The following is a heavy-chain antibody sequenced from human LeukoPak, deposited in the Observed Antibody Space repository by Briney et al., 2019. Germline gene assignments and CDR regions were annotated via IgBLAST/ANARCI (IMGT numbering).Heavy chain of an antibody. D-gene: IGHD3-22*01. Sequence: SQTLSLTCAVSGGSISSGGYSWSWIRQPPGKGLEWIGYIYHSGSTYYNPSLKSRVTISVDRSKNQFSLKLSSVTAADTAVYYCARAHDSSGYQPYFDYWGQGTLVTVSS. J-gene: IGHJ4*02. CDR3: ARAHDSSGYQPYFDY. V-gene: IGHV4-30-2*01. CDR2: IYHSGST. CDR1: GGSISSGGYS.